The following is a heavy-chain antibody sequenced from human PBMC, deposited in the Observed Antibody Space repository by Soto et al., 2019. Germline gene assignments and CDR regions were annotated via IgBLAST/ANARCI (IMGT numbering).Heavy chain of an antibody. J-gene: IGHJ4*02. CDR2: ISYDSSNK. CDR3: AKLVIGYCSGNTCDDY. CDR1: GFTFSYG. D-gene: IGHD2-15*01. V-gene: IGHV3-30*18. Sequence: VQLLESGGGLIQPGGSLRLSCAASGFTFSYGIHWLRQAPGKGLDWVAYISYDSSNKFYGDSVKGRFTISRDNSKNTQFLQRNSLRAEDTAVYYCAKLVIGYCSGNTCDDYWGQGTLVAVSS.